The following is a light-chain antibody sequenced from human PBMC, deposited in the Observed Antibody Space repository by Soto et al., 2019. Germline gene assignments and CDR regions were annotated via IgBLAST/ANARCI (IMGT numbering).Light chain of an antibody. Sequence: AIQLTQSPSSLSALVGDRVTITCRASQGINSALVWYQQKPGKPPKLLVYDASSLERGVPSRFSGSGSGTEFTLTISSLQPEDIATSYGQQDNSFQLTFGGGAKVDIK. V-gene: IGKV1-13*02. CDR2: DAS. J-gene: IGKJ4*01. CDR3: QQDNSFQLT. CDR1: QGINSA.